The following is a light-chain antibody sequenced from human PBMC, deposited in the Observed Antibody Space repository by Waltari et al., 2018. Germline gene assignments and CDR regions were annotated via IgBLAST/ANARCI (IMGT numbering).Light chain of an antibody. V-gene: IGKV1-39*01. Sequence: DIQMTQSPSSLSTSVGDRVTITCRASRGIDSYLNWYQQRPGRAPTLLIYDASTLQREVPTRFSGGGIGTDFTLTINNLQPEDFATYVCQQSYSPPFTFGQGTRLEI. CDR3: QQSYSPPFT. CDR2: DAS. J-gene: IGKJ5*01. CDR1: RGIDSY.